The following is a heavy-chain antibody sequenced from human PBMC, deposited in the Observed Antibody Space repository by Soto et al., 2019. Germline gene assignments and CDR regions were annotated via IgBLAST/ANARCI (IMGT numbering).Heavy chain of an antibody. V-gene: IGHV4-34*01. CDR3: ARHGDYVGVDY. CDR1: GGSFSGYY. Sequence: SETLSLTCAVYGGSFSGYYWIWIRQPPGKGLEWIGEVNHRGRTNYNPSLKSRVTISADTSKNQFSLKLNSVTAADTALYYCARHGDYVGVDYWGQGILVTVSS. J-gene: IGHJ4*02. CDR2: VNHRGRT. D-gene: IGHD4-17*01.